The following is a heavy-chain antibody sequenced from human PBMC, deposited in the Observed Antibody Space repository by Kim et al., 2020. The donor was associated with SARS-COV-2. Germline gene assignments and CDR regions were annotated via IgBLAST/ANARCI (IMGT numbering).Heavy chain of an antibody. Sequence: GGSLRLSCAASGFTFSSYWMHWVRQAPGKGLVWVSRINSDGTTTYADSVKGRFTISRDNAKSTLYLQMNSLSAEDTAVYYCTRDERLTITSPGAFNMCG. CDR1: GFTFSSYW. V-gene: IGHV3-74*01. D-gene: IGHD4-4*01. CDR3: TRDERLTITSPGAFNM. CDR2: INSDGTT. J-gene: IGHJ3*02.